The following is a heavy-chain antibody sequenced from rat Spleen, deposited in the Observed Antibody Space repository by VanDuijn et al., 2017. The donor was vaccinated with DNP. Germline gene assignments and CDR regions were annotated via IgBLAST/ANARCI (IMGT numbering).Heavy chain of an antibody. V-gene: IGHV5S10*01. CDR3: TRQLGLDY. Sequence: EVQLVESGGGLIPPGRSLKVSCEASGLPFRDYSMAWVRQTPETGLEWVANIIYDGSRTHYRDSVKGRFTISRDNSKNILYLQMESLRSEDTATYYCTRQLGLDYWGQGVMVTVSS. J-gene: IGHJ2*01. CDR2: IIYDGSRT. CDR1: GLPFRDYS. D-gene: IGHD5-1*01.